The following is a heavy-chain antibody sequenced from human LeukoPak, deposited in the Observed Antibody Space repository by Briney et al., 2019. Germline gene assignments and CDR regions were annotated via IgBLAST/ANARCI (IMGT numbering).Heavy chain of an antibody. Sequence: GGSLRLSCAASGFIFSDYYMTWIRQAPGKGLEWVSTIKGTGLTTYYADSVKGRFTISRDNAKNSLFLQMTSLRADDTAIYYCAGAGELRYMDVWGKGTAVTVSS. CDR1: GFIFSDYY. J-gene: IGHJ6*03. CDR3: AGAGELRYMDV. CDR2: IKGTGLTT. V-gene: IGHV3-11*04. D-gene: IGHD3-16*01.